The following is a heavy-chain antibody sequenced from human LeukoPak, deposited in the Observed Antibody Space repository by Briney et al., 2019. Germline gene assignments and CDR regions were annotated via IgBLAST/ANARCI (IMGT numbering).Heavy chain of an antibody. CDR3: ARHPPRYFDWLPSYYFDY. J-gene: IGHJ4*02. D-gene: IGHD3-9*01. CDR2: INHSGST. V-gene: IGHV4-34*01. CDR1: GGSFSGYY. Sequence: SETLSLTCAVYGGSFSGYYWSWIRQPPGKGLEWIGEINHSGSTNCNPSLKSRVTISVDTSKNQFSLKLSSVTAADTAVYYCARHPPRYFDWLPSYYFDYWGQGTLVTVSS.